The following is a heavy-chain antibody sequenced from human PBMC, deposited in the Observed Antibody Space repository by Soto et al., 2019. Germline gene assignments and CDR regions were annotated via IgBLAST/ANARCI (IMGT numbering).Heavy chain of an antibody. Sequence: EVQLLESGGGLVQPGGSLRLSCAASGFTFSSYAMSWVRQAPGKGLEWVSTISGSGGSTHYADSVEGRFTISRDNSKNTLYMQMNSLRAEDTAVYYCAIFYGGNSAPTYTIAPWRQGTLVTVSS. V-gene: IGHV3-23*01. J-gene: IGHJ5*02. CDR3: AIFYGGNSAPTYTIAP. D-gene: IGHD2-21*02. CDR2: ISGSGGST. CDR1: GFTFSSYA.